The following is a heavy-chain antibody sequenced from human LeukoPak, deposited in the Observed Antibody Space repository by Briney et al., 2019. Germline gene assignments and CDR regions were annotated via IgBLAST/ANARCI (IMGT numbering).Heavy chain of an antibody. CDR1: GGSFSGYY. V-gene: IGHV4-34*01. J-gene: IGHJ4*02. D-gene: IGHD3-3*01. CDR3: ATRRFDFWSGYSLAFDY. CDR2: INHSGST. Sequence: SETLSLTCAVYGGSFSGYYWSWIRQPPGKGLEWIGEINHSGSTNYNPSLKSRVTISVDTSKNQFSLKLSSVTAADTAVYYCATRRFDFWSGYSLAFDYWGRGTLVTVSS.